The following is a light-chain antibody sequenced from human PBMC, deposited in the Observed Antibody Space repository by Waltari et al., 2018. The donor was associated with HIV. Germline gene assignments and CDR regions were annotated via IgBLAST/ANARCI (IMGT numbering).Light chain of an antibody. CDR3: QKYNSAPQT. J-gene: IGKJ1*01. CDR1: QGISNY. V-gene: IGKV1-27*01. Sequence: DIQMTQSPSSLSASVGDRVTITCRASQGISNYLAWYQKPGKVPKLLIYAASTLQSGVPSRFSGSGSGTDFTLTISSLQPEDVATYYCQKYNSAPQTFGQGTKVEIK. CDR2: AAS.